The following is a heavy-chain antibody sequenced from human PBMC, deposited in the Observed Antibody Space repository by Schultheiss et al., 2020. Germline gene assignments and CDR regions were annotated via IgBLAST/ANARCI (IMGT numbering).Heavy chain of an antibody. V-gene: IGHV4-34*01. J-gene: IGHJ5*02. Sequence: SETLSLTCAVYGGSFSGYSWSWIRQSPGKGLEWIGEINHSGSTNYNPSLKSRVTISVDTSKNQFSLKLSSVTAADTAVYFCARRHVDTSMVTWFDPLGQGTLVTGSS. CDR2: INHSGST. CDR1: GGSFSGYS. CDR3: ARRHVDTSMVTWFDP. D-gene: IGHD5-18*01.